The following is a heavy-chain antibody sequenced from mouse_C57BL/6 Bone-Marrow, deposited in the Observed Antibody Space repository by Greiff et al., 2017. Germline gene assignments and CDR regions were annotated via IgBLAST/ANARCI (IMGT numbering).Heavy chain of an antibody. CDR1: GYTFTSYW. J-gene: IGHJ3*01. D-gene: IGHD1-1*01. CDR2: IYPGSGST. CDR3: ARDYGRSDGFAY. Sequence: VQLQQPGAELVKPGASVQMSCKASGYTFTSYWITWVKQRPGQGLEWIGDIYPGSGSTNYTEKFKSKATLTVDTSSSTAYMQLSSLTSEDSAVSYCARDYGRSDGFAYWGQGTLVTVSA. V-gene: IGHV1-55*01.